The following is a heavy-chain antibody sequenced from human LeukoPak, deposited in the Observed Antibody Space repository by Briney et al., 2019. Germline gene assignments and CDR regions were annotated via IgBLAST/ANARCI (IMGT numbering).Heavy chain of an antibody. V-gene: IGHV3-48*02. CDR3: ARDPRDYYYGMDV. CDR2: ISSSSTI. Sequence: PGGSLRLSCAASGFTFSSYSMNWVRQAPGKGLEWVSYISSSSTIYYADSVKGRFTISRDNAKNSLYLQMNSLRDEDTAVYYCARDPRDYYYGMDVWGQGTTVTVSS. CDR1: GFTFSSYS. J-gene: IGHJ6*02.